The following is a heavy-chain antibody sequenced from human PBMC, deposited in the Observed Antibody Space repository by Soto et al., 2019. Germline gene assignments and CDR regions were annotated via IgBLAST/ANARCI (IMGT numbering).Heavy chain of an antibody. CDR2: IWYNGSNK. Sequence: QVQLVESGGGVVQPGRSLRLSCAASGFTFSSYGMHWVRQAPGKGLEWVAVIWYNGSNKYYADSVKGRFTISRDNSKKTLYLQMNRLRAEDTAVYYCASWGVAWYFDLWGRGTLVTVST. D-gene: IGHD3-16*01. J-gene: IGHJ2*01. CDR3: ASWGVAWYFDL. V-gene: IGHV3-33*01. CDR1: GFTFSSYG.